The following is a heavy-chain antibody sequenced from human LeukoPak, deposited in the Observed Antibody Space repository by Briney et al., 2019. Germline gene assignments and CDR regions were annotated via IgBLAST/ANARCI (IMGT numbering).Heavy chain of an antibody. CDR3: ARGLYYNLH. Sequence: GGSLRLSCAASGFTFSSYRMSWVRQAPGKGLEWVANTNEDGSDKYYVDSVKGRFTISRDNAKNSLYFQMNSLRAEDTAVYYCARGLYYNLHWGQGALVTVSS. J-gene: IGHJ4*02. D-gene: IGHD1-1*01. V-gene: IGHV3-7*01. CDR1: GFTFSSYR. CDR2: TNEDGSDK.